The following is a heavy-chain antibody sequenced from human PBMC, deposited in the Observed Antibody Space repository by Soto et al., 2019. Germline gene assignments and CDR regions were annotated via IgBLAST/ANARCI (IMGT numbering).Heavy chain of an antibody. J-gene: IGHJ4*02. CDR3: ARDPWVDRSKLNYFDY. CDR2: IIPIFGTA. Sequence: QVQLVQSGAEVKKPGSSVKVSCKASGGTFSSYAISWVRQAPGQGLEWMGGIIPIFGTANYAQKFQGRVPIAADESTSTAYMELSTLRSEDTAVYYCARDPWVDRSKLNYFDYWGQGTLVTVSS. D-gene: IGHD5-12*01. CDR1: GGTFSSYA. V-gene: IGHV1-69*12.